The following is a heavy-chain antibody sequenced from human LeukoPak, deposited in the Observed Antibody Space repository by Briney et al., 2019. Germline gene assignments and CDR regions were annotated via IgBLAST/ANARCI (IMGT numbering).Heavy chain of an antibody. CDR1: GGSISSYY. V-gene: IGHV4-4*07. Sequence: PSETLSLTCTVSGGSISSYYWSWIRQPAGKGLEWIGRIYTSGSTNYSPSLKGRVTISVDTSRNQFSLKLSSVTAADTAVYYCARGVVVITPRDWGQGTLVTVSS. D-gene: IGHD3-22*01. CDR2: IYTSGST. CDR3: ARGVVVITPRD. J-gene: IGHJ4*02.